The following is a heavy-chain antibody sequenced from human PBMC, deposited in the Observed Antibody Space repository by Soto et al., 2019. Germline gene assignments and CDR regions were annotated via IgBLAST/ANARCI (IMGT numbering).Heavy chain of an antibody. Sequence: EVQVLESGGGLVQPGGSLRLSCAASGFTFSNYVMSWVRQAPGKGLEWVSSINSGANTYYADSVKGRFTISSVTSKNTLYLQMNSLRAEDTAVYYCAKEGYGVGSYNKGNYFDYWGQGALVTVSS. CDR2: INSGANT. J-gene: IGHJ4*02. D-gene: IGHD3-10*01. CDR1: GFTFSNYV. V-gene: IGHV3-23*01. CDR3: AKEGYGVGSYNKGNYFDY.